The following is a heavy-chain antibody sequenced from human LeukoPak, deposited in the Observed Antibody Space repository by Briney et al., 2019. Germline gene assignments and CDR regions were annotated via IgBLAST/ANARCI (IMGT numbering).Heavy chain of an antibody. V-gene: IGHV1-2*02. CDR2: ITPNSGGT. CDR3: ARGGSGEWFGELFRYYYYYMDV. Sequence: GASVKVSCKASGYTFTGYHIHWVRQAHGQGLEWMGSITPNSGGTKYAERFQGRATMTRDTSISAVYMDLSRLRSDDTAVYYCARGGSGEWFGELFRYYYYYMDVWGKGTTVTISS. D-gene: IGHD3-10*01. J-gene: IGHJ6*03. CDR1: GYTFTGYH.